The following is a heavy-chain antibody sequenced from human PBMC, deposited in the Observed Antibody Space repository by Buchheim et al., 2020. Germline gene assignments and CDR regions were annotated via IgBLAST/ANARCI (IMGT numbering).Heavy chain of an antibody. CDR2: INHSGST. Sequence: QVQLQQWGAGLLKPSETLSLTCAVYGGSFSGYYWSWIRQPPGKGLEWIGEINHSGSTNYNPSLKSRVTISVDTSNNQFSMKLSSVTAADTAVYYCARAGIGSSGYDYYYYYGMDVWGQGTT. CDR3: ARAGIGSSGYDYYYYYGMDV. J-gene: IGHJ6*02. D-gene: IGHD3-22*01. CDR1: GGSFSGYY. V-gene: IGHV4-34*01.